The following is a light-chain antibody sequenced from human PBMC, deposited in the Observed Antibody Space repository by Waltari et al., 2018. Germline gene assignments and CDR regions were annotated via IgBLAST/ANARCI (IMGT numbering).Light chain of an antibody. J-gene: IGKJ2*01. CDR1: QSVSSRY. Sequence: EIVLTQSPGPLSLSPGERATLSCRASQSVSSRYLAGYQQKPGQAPRLLIYGASSRATGIPDRFSGSGSGTDFTLTISRLEPEDFAVYYCQQYGSSPETFGQGTKLEIK. V-gene: IGKV3-20*01. CDR2: GAS. CDR3: QQYGSSPET.